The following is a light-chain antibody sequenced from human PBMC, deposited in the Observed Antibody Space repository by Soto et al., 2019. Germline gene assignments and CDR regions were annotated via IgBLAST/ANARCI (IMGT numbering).Light chain of an antibody. CDR2: KAS. J-gene: IGKJ1*01. V-gene: IGKV1-5*03. Sequence: DIQMTQSPSTLSASVGDRVTITCRASQSISSYLAWYQQKPGKAPKLLIYKASNLESGVPSRFSGSGSGTEFTLTISSLQPDDFATYYCQQYKTYATFGQGTKVEIK. CDR3: QQYKTYAT. CDR1: QSISSY.